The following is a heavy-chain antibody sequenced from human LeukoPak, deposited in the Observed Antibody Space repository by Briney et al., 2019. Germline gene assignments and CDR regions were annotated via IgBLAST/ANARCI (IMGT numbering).Heavy chain of an antibody. J-gene: IGHJ6*02. D-gene: IGHD1-14*01. Sequence: GASVKVSCKASGYTFTSYGISWVRQAPGRGLEWMGWISAYNGNTNYAQKLQGRVTMTTDTSTSTAYMELRSLRSDDTAVYYCARDRQEPKRAHGMDVWGQGTTVTVSS. CDR1: GYTFTSYG. V-gene: IGHV1-18*01. CDR2: ISAYNGNT. CDR3: ARDRQEPKRAHGMDV.